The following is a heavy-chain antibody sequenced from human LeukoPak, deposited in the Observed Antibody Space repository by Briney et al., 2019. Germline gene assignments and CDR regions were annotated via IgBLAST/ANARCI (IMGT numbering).Heavy chain of an antibody. CDR2: ISAYNGST. CDR1: GYTFTSYG. Sequence: ASVKVSCTASGYTFTSYGISWVRQAPGQGLEWVGCISAYNGSTNYAQNLQGRVTMTTDTSTSTAYLQLLSLRSDDTAVYYCARGKKGIAVTFDYWGQGTPVTVSS. CDR3: ARGKKGIAVTFDY. J-gene: IGHJ4*02. V-gene: IGHV1-18*01. D-gene: IGHD6-19*01.